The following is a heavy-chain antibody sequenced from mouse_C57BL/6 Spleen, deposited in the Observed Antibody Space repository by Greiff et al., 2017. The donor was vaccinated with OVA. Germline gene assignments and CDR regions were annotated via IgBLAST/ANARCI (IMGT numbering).Heavy chain of an antibody. V-gene: IGHV1-82*01. Sequence: QVHVKQSGPELVKPGASVKISCTASGYAFSSSWMNWVKQRPGKGLEWIGRIYPGDGDTNYNGKFKGKATLTADKSSSTAYMQLSSLTSEDSAVFYCARKDYGYGGFAYWGQGTLVTVSA. CDR1: GYAFSSSW. CDR2: IYPGDGDT. CDR3: ARKDYGYGGFAY. J-gene: IGHJ3*01. D-gene: IGHD1-2*01.